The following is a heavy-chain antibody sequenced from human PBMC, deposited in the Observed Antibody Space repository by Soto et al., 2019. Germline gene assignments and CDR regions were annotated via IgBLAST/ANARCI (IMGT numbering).Heavy chain of an antibody. CDR3: ARVLGLHYGSGSYYNRGYYYYGMDV. CDR2: ILYDGSNK. Sequence: GGALRLSCAASGFTFSSYCMHWGRPGPGKGVGGVGGILYDGSNKYYADSVKGRFTISRDNSKNTLYLQMNSLRAEDTAVYYCARVLGLHYGSGSYYNRGYYYYGMDVWGQGTTVTVSS. J-gene: IGHJ6*02. CDR1: GFTFSSYC. V-gene: IGHV3-33*01. D-gene: IGHD3-10*01.